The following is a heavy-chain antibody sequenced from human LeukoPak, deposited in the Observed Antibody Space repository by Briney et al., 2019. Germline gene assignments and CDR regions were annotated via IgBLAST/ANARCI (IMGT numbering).Heavy chain of an antibody. CDR1: GGSISIYY. CDR2: IYYSGSI. J-gene: IGHJ4*02. D-gene: IGHD5-24*01. CDR3: ARTSWLQSSYYFHY. Sequence: KPSETLSLTCTVSGGSISIYYWSWIRQPPGKGLEWIGYIYYSGSINYNPSLKSRVTISVDTSKNQFSLKLSSVTAADTAVYSCARTSWLQSSYYFHYWGQGTLVTVSS. V-gene: IGHV4-59*08.